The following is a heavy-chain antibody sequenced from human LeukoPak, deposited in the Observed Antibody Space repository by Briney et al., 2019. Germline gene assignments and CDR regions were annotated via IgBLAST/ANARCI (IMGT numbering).Heavy chain of an antibody. CDR2: IYYSGST. Sequence: SETPSLTCTLSGGSISSSSYYWGWIRQPPGKRLEWIGSIYYSGSTYYNPSLKSRVTISVDTSKNQFSLKLSSVTAADTTVYYCARRDSISMVRGVIITYPYMVVWGKGTTVTVSS. CDR3: ARRDSISMVRGVIITYPYMVV. D-gene: IGHD3-10*01. V-gene: IGHV4-39*01. J-gene: IGHJ6*03. CDR1: GGSISSSSYY.